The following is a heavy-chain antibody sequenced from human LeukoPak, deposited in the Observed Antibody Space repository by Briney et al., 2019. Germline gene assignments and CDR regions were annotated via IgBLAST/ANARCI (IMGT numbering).Heavy chain of an antibody. D-gene: IGHD5-12*01. CDR2: INHSGST. J-gene: IGHJ5*02. V-gene: IGHV4-34*01. CDR1: GGSFSGYY. Sequence: SETLSLTCAVYGGSFSGYYWSWIRQPPGKGLEWIGEINHSGSTNYNPSLKSRVTISVDTSKNQFSLKLSSVTAADTAVYYCAVYSGYDLSWFDPRGQGTLVTVSS. CDR3: AVYSGYDLSWFDP.